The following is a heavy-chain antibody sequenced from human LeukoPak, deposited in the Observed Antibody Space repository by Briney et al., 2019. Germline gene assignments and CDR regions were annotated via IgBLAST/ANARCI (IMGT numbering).Heavy chain of an antibody. CDR2: LNPNSGGT. CDR1: GYTLTVYY. V-gene: IGHV1-2*02. CDR3: ARNRGGTYFIY. D-gene: IGHD1-26*01. Sequence: GASVKVSCKASGYTLTVYYMHWVRQAPGQGLEWMGWLNPNSGGTNYAQKFQGRVTMTRDTSISTAYMELSSLTSDDTAVYFCARNRGGTYFIYWGQGTLVTVSS. J-gene: IGHJ4*02.